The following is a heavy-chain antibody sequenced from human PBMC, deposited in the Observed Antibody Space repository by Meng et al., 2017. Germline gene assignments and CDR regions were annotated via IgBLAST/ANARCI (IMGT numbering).Heavy chain of an antibody. D-gene: IGHD1-26*01. V-gene: IGHV4-4*02. CDR1: GGSISSSNW. CDR3: ARDVVGAIIIARGDY. CDR2: IYHSGST. Sequence: QVPLRASCPVRVKPSGTLSPTCAVSGGSISSSNWWSWVRQPPGKGLEWIGEIYHSGSTNYNPSLKSRVTISVDKSKNQFSLKLSSVTAADTAVYYCARDVVGAIIIARGDYWGQGTLVTVSS. J-gene: IGHJ4*02.